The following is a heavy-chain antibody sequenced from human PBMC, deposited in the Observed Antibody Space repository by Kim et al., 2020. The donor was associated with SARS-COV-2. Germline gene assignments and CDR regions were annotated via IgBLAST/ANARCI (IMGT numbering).Heavy chain of an antibody. V-gene: IGHV4-59*02. CDR3: ARHYASSWYGVPWYFDY. CDR1: GGSVSRYY. CDR2: IHNSGSS. J-gene: IGHJ4*02. Sequence: SETLSLICTVSGGSVSRYYWSWVRQTPGKGLEWIGYIHNSGSSNYNPSLKGRVTISVDTSKNQFSLKLRSVAAADTAIYYCARHYASSWYGVPWYFDYWGQGTLVTVSS. D-gene: IGHD6-13*01.